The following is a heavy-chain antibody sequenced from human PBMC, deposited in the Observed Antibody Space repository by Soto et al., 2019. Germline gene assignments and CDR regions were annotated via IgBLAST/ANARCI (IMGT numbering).Heavy chain of an antibody. D-gene: IGHD3-22*01. CDR1: GFTVSSNY. CDR2: IYSGGST. V-gene: IGHV3-53*01. CDR3: ARDQRYYDSSGYYYYYYGMDV. Sequence: EVQVVESGGGLIQPGGSLRLSCAASGFTVSSNYMSWVRQAPGKGLEWVSVIYSGGSTYYADSVKGRFTISRDNSKNTLYLQMNSLRAEDTAVYYCARDQRYYDSSGYYYYYYGMDVWGQGTTVTVSS. J-gene: IGHJ6*02.